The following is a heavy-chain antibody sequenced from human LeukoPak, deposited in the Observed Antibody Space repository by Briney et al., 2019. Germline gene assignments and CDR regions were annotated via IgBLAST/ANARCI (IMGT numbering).Heavy chain of an antibody. Sequence: PGGSLRLYCAASGFTFSSYAMSWVRQAPGKGLEWVSAISGSGGSTYYADSVKGRFTISRDNSKNTLYLQMNSLRAEDTAVYYCAKVPAAGTYFDYWGQGTLVTVSS. CDR2: ISGSGGST. CDR1: GFTFSSYA. CDR3: AKVPAAGTYFDY. D-gene: IGHD6-13*01. V-gene: IGHV3-23*01. J-gene: IGHJ4*02.